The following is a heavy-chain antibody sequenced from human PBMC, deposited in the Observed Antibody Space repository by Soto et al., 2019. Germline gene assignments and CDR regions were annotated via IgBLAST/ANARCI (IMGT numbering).Heavy chain of an antibody. CDR3: ASNWIQLYYFDY. CDR2: ISRSSDSI. CDR1: GFSFSSFS. D-gene: IGHD5-18*01. J-gene: IGHJ4*02. Sequence: PGGSLRLSCAASGFSFSSFSMNWVRQAPGKGLEWVSYISRSSDSIYYADSVKGRFTISRDNAKNSLYLQMNSLRDEDTAVYYCASNWIQLYYFDYWGQGTLVTVSS. V-gene: IGHV3-48*02.